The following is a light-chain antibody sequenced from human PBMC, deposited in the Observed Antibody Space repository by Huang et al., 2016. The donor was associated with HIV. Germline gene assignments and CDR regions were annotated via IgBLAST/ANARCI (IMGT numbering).Light chain of an antibody. CDR2: SAS. CDR3: QQSYSALSS. J-gene: IGKJ5*01. V-gene: IGKV1-39*01. CDR1: QSISTY. Sequence: IQMTQSPTSLSASVGDRVSIVCRASQSISTYLNWYQQKPGKAPKLLISSASTLHSGVPSSFSGSGSGTEFTLTIRGLELDDFATYYCQQSYSALSSFGPGTRL.